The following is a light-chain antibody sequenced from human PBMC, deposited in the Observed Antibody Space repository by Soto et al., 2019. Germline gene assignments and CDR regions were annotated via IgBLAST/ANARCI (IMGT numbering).Light chain of an antibody. V-gene: IGKV1-39*01. CDR3: QQSSTTPPVT. J-gene: IGKJ4*01. CDR1: QSISNY. Sequence: DIQMTQSPSSLSASVGDRVTITCRASQSISNYLYWYQQKPGRAPRLLIYAAFILQSGVPSRFSGTGSGTDFTLTISSLQPEDFATYYCQQSSTTPPVTFGGGTKVEIK. CDR2: AAF.